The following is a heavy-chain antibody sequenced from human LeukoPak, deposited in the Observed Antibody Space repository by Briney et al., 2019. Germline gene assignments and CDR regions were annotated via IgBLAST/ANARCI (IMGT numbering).Heavy chain of an antibody. CDR2: INPSGGST. J-gene: IGHJ5*02. Sequence: ASVKVSCKASGYTFTSYYMHWVRQAPGQGLEWMGIINPSGGSTSYAQKFQGRVTMTRDMSTSTVYMELSSLRSEDTAVYYCARGPPLWFGELLVWFDPWGQGTLVTVSS. CDR1: GYTFTSYY. D-gene: IGHD3-10*01. V-gene: IGHV1-46*01. CDR3: ARGPPLWFGELLVWFDP.